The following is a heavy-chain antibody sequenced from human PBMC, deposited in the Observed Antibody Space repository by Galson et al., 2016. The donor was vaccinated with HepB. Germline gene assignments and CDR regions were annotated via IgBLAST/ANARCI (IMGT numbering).Heavy chain of an antibody. CDR1: GLAVNNNY. J-gene: IGHJ4*02. CDR3: TRGLAVEGYFDY. CDR2: LSDSGSDGNT. V-gene: IGHV3-53*01. Sequence: PLRLSCAASGLAVNNNYLSWIRQAPRKGLQWVASLSDSGSDGNTYYADSLKGRFIISRDSLKNSLYLQMNGLRAEDTAVYYCTRGLAVEGYFDYLGQGTLVTVSS. D-gene: IGHD6-19*01.